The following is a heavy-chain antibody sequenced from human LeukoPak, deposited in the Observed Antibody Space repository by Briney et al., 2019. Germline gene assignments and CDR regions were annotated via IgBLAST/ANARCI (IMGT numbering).Heavy chain of an antibody. CDR1: GFTFSSYA. J-gene: IGHJ4*02. CDR3: ARDPRGGSYSYFDY. Sequence: GGSLRLSCAASGFTFSSYAMSWVRQAPGEGLEWVSAISGTGGSTYCADSGKGRFTISRDNSKNTLYLQMNSLRAEDTALYHCARDPRGGSYSYFDYWGQGTLVTVS. D-gene: IGHD1-26*01. CDR2: ISGTGGST. V-gene: IGHV3-23*01.